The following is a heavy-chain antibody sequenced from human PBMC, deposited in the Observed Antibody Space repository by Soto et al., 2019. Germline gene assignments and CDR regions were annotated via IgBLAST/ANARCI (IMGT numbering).Heavy chain of an antibody. CDR2: IYYSGST. V-gene: IGHV4-39*02. CDR3: AREGTTMIVVVITPGGWFDP. J-gene: IGHJ5*02. CDR1: GGSISSSSYY. Sequence: SETLSLTCTVSGGSISSSSYYWGWIRQPPGKGLEWIGSIYYSGSTYYNPSLKSRVTISVDTSKNKFTLKLSSVTAADTAVYYCAREGTTMIVVVITPGGWFDPWGQGTLVTVSS. D-gene: IGHD3-22*01.